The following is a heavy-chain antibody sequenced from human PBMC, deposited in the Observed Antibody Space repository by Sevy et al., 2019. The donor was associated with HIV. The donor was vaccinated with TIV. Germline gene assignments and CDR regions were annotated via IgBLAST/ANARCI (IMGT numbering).Heavy chain of an antibody. CDR1: GFTFGNFG. D-gene: IGHD3-10*01. V-gene: IGHV3-30*03. CDR2: VSYDGSSK. Sequence: GGSLRLSCIGSGFTFGNFGVHWLRQAPGKGLEWLSVVSYDGSSKYYVDSVKGRFIVSRDNSKNTLYLQMNSLRTEDTAVYYCARGGSGDYYYYGVDVWGQGTTVTVSS. J-gene: IGHJ6*02. CDR3: ARGGSGDYYYYGVDV.